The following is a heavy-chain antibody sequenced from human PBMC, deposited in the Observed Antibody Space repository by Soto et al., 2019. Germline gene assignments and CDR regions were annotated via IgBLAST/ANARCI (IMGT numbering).Heavy chain of an antibody. CDR1: GYTFTGYY. CDR2: INPNSGGT. CDR3: ARQRNYDILTGHPDY. V-gene: IGHV1-2*04. J-gene: IGHJ4*02. Sequence: GASVKVSCKASGYTFTGYYMHWVRQAPGQGLEWMGWINPNSGGTNYAQKFQGWVTMTRDTSISTAYMELSRLRSDDTAVYYCARQRNYDILTGHPDYWGQGTLVTVSS. D-gene: IGHD3-9*01.